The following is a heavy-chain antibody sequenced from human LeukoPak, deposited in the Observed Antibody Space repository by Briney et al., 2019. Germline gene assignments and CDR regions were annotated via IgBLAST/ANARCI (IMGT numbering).Heavy chain of an antibody. CDR3: ARGYAGIAARPLYYYMDV. V-gene: IGHV4-34*01. D-gene: IGHD6-6*01. Sequence: SETLSLTCAVYGGSFSSYYGSWIRQPPGKGLEWIGEINHSGSTNYNPSLKSRVTISVDTSKNQFSLKLSSVTAADTAVYYCARGYAGIAARPLYYYMDVWGKGTTVTVSS. J-gene: IGHJ6*03. CDR2: INHSGST. CDR1: GGSFSSYY.